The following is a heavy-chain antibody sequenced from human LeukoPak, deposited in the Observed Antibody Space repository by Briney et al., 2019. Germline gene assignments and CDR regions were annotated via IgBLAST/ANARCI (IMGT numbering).Heavy chain of an antibody. V-gene: IGHV1-46*01. J-gene: IGHJ3*02. CDR2: INPSGGST. CDR3: ARDTRITMIVAGYGGAFDI. Sequence: GASVKVSCKAPGYTFTSYYMHWVRQAPGQGLEWMGIINPSGGSTSYAQKFQGRVTMTRDTSTSTVYMELSSLRSEDTAVYYCARDTRITMIVAGYGGAFDIWGQGTMVTVSS. CDR1: GYTFTSYY. D-gene: IGHD3-22*01.